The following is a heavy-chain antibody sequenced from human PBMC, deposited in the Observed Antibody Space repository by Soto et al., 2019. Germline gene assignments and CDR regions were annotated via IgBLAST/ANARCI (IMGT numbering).Heavy chain of an antibody. D-gene: IGHD6-19*01. V-gene: IGHV4-59*01. Sequence: PSETLSLTCTVSGGSIGNYYWNWIRQSPGKGLEWIAYIYYSGSTNYNPSLKSRVTISVDTSKNQFSLKLSSVTAADTAVYYCARARGIAVAGRYYYYGMDVWGQGTTVTVSS. CDR3: ARARGIAVAGRYYYYGMDV. CDR1: GGSIGNYY. J-gene: IGHJ6*02. CDR2: IYYSGST.